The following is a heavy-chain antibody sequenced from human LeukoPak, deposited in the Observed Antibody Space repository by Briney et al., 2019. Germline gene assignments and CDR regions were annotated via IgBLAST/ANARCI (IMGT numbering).Heavy chain of an antibody. CDR3: ARDRLYYFDY. J-gene: IGHJ4*02. CDR1: GGSISNYY. CDR2: IYYSGST. V-gene: IGHV4-59*01. D-gene: IGHD3-22*01. Sequence: PSETLSLTCTLSGGSISNYYWSWIRQPPGKGLEWIGYIYYSGSTNYNPSLKSRVTISVDTSKSQFSLKLSSVTAADTAVYYCARDRLYYFDYWGQGTLVTVSS.